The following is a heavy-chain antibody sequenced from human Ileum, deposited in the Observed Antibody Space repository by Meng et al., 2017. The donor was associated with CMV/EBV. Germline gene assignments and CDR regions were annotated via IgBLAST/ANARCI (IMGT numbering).Heavy chain of an antibody. J-gene: IGHJ2*01. D-gene: IGHD3-22*01. CDR2: ISSSSSYI. CDR3: ATLYDSSGYYYWGYFDL. Sequence: FTFSSYSMNWVRQAPEKGLEWVSSISSSSSYIYYADSVKGRFTISRDNAKNSLYLQMNSLRAEDTAVYYCATLYDSSGYYYWGYFDLWGRGTLVTVSS. CDR1: FTFSSYS. V-gene: IGHV3-21*01.